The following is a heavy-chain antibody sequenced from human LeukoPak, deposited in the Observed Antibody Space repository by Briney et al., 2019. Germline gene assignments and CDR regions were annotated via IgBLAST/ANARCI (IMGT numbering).Heavy chain of an antibody. V-gene: IGHV3-43*01. CDR1: GFRFDDYS. J-gene: IGHJ4*02. D-gene: IGHD3-22*01. CDR3: AKDGYYVSSGYS. CDR2: IRWDSSVI. Sequence: VGSLRLSCAVSGFRFDDYSMHWVRQPPGKGLEWVSLIRWDSSVIDYADSVKGRFTISRDNRKNSLYLQMSSLRIEDTALYYCAKDGYYVSSGYSWGQGTLVSLSA.